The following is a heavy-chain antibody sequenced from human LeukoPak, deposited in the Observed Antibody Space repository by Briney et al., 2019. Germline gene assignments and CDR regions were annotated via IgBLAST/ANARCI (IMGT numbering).Heavy chain of an antibody. D-gene: IGHD3-10*01. CDR1: GFTFDDYA. CDR3: AKDIRSKPTDAFDI. CDR2: ISWNSGSK. V-gene: IGHV3-9*01. J-gene: IGHJ3*02. Sequence: GRSLRLSCAASGFTFDDYAMHWVRRAPGKGLEWVSGISWNSGSKGYADSVKGRFTISRDNAKKSLYLQMNSLRAEDTAFYYCAKDIRSKPTDAFDIWGQGTMVTVSS.